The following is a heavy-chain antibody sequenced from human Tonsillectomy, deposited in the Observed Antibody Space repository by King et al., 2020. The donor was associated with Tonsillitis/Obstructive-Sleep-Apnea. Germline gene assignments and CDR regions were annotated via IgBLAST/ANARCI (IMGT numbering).Heavy chain of an antibody. CDR3: AKGRGCFDY. CDR1: GSPFTTFP. V-gene: IGHV3-23*04. CDR2: IFSGGGAP. J-gene: IGHJ4*02. D-gene: IGHD3-10*01. Sequence: VQLVESGGGLVQPGGSLNSPVEAPGSPFTTFPLSGFRRAQGRGLGWVPSIFSGGGAPYYADSVKGRFTISRDNSKNTLYLQMKSLRAEDTAVYYCAKGRGCFDYWGQGTLVTVSS.